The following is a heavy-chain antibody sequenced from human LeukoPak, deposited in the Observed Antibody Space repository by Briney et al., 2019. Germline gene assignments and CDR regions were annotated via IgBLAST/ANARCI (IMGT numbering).Heavy chain of an antibody. CDR3: ARDQAYAFDL. J-gene: IGHJ3*01. Sequence: PGGSLRLSCAASGFTFSSYSMNWVRQAPGKGLEWVSAITGGGHSTYYADSVKGRFTISRDDGKMSLDLQMNSLRDEDTAVYYCARDQAYAFDLWGQGTMVTVSS. V-gene: IGHV3-48*02. CDR1: GFTFSSYS. CDR2: ITGGGHST.